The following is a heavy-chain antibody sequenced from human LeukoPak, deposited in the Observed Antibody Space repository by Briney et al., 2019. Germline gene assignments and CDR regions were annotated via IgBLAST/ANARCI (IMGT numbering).Heavy chain of an antibody. Sequence: PSETLSLTCTVSGGSISSSSYYWDWIRQPPGKGLEWIGSIYYSGSTYYNPSLKSRVTISVDTSKNQFSLKLSSVTAADTAVYYCARVSTTGTLMTDYWGQGTLVTVSS. CDR3: ARVSTTGTLMTDY. V-gene: IGHV4-39*01. J-gene: IGHJ4*02. CDR2: IYYSGST. CDR1: GGSISSSSYY. D-gene: IGHD1-1*01.